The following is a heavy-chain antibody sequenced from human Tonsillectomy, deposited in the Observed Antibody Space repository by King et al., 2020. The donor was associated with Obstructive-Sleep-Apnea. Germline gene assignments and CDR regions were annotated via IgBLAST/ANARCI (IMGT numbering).Heavy chain of an antibody. Sequence: QLVQSGAEVKKPGASVKVSCKASGYTFTGYHMHWVRQAPGQGLEWMGWINPNSGGTNYAQKFQGWVTMTRDTSISTAYMELSRLRSDDTAVYYCARVDGGNYYYYGMDVWGQGTTVTVPS. CDR3: ARVDGGNYYYYGMDV. CDR2: INPNSGGT. CDR1: GYTFTGYH. D-gene: IGHD4-23*01. J-gene: IGHJ6*02. V-gene: IGHV1-2*04.